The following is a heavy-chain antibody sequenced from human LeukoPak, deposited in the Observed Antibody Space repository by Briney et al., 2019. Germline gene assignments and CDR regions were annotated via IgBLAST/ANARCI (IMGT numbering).Heavy chain of an antibody. V-gene: IGHV3-48*04. CDR2: ISGSSDTI. D-gene: IGHD2-15*01. CDR3: ARASRGYCSGSNCPLMDN. J-gene: IGHJ4*02. CDR1: GFTFNGHS. Sequence: PGGSLRLSCAASGFTFNGHSMNWVRQAPGKMLEWVSYISGSSDTIFYADSVKGRFTLSRDDAKNSLYLQMSSLRVEDTAVYYCARASRGYCSGSNCPLMDNWGQGTLVTVSS.